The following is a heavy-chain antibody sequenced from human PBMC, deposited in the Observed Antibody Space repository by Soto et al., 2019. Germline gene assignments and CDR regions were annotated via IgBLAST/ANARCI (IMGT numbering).Heavy chain of an antibody. D-gene: IGHD4-17*01. Sequence: EVQLVESGGGLVQPGGSLKLSCAVSGFTFSGSAMHWVRQASGKGPEWVGRIRSKSHSYATAYAASVKGRFTISRDDSKNTADLQMNSLKTEDTCVYYCTRGYGDYVRDYWGQGTLVTVSS. V-gene: IGHV3-73*01. CDR2: IRSKSHSYAT. J-gene: IGHJ4*02. CDR1: GFTFSGSA. CDR3: TRGYGDYVRDY.